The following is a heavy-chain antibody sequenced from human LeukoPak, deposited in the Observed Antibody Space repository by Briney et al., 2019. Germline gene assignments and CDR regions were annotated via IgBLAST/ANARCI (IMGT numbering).Heavy chain of an antibody. CDR2: IYYSGST. D-gene: IGHD3-10*01. Sequence: SETLSLTCTVSGGSISSYYWSWIRQPPGKGLEWIGYIYYSGSTNYNPSLKSRVTISVDTSKNQFSLKLSSVTAADTAVYYCARDFPLWFGELASNWFDPWGQGTLVTVSS. CDR1: GGSISSYY. V-gene: IGHV4-59*12. CDR3: ARDFPLWFGELASNWFDP. J-gene: IGHJ5*02.